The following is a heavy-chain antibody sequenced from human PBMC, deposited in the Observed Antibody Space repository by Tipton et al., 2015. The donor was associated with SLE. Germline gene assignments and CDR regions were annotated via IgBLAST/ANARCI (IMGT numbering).Heavy chain of an antibody. CDR1: GGSITSGDYF. Sequence: TLSLTCSVSGGSITSGDYFWSWIRQHPGKGLEGIGYTSVSGNTYYNPSLKSRLIISVDTSKNQVSLKLTSVTAADTAVYYCARGWYSRNWEWWFDPWGQGTLVTVSS. D-gene: IGHD6-13*01. V-gene: IGHV4-31*03. CDR3: ARGWYSRNWEWWFDP. J-gene: IGHJ5*02. CDR2: TSVSGNT.